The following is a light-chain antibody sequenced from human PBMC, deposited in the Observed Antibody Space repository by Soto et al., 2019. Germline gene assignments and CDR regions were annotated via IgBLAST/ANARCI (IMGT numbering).Light chain of an antibody. V-gene: IGKV1-33*01. CDR1: QDISNS. Sequence: DVQMTQSPSSLSASVGDRVTITCQASQDISNSLNWYQHKPGKAPKLLIYDASNLETGVPSRFGGSGSGAEFTLTIRSLQPEDFATYICQQYDNIPFTFGPGTKVDVK. CDR3: QQYDNIPFT. J-gene: IGKJ3*01. CDR2: DAS.